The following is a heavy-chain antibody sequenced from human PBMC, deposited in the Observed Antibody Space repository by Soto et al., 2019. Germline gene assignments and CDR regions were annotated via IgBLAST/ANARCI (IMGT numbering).Heavy chain of an antibody. Sequence: EVQLVESGGGLVQPGRSLRLSCAASGFTFDDYAMHWVRRVPGKGLAWVSSISWNSNIIGYADSVKGRFTISRDNAKNALYLQMNSRRPEDTALYYCAKGGPAGFCSGGRCYFDYWGQGTLVTVSS. CDR3: AKGGPAGFCSGGRCYFDY. J-gene: IGHJ4*02. CDR2: ISWNSNII. D-gene: IGHD2-15*01. V-gene: IGHV3-9*01. CDR1: GFTFDDYA.